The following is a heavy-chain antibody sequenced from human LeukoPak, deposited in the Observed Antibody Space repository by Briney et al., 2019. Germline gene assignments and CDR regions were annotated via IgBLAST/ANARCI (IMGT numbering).Heavy chain of an antibody. CDR2: INPKTLGT. CDR3: ARDSLSDDSSGYYDF. D-gene: IGHD3-22*01. V-gene: IGHV1-2*02. CDR1: GYTFTAYY. J-gene: IGHJ4*02. Sequence: ASVTVSCKASGYTFTAYYIHWVRQAPGHGLEWMGWINPKTLGTNYAQKFRGRVTLTRDTSITTVYMELSSLRSDDTAVYYCARDSLSDDSSGYYDFWGQGALVTVST.